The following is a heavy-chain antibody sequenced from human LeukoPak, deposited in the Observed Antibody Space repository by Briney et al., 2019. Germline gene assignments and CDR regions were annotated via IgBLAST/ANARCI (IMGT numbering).Heavy chain of an antibody. D-gene: IGHD5-18*01. V-gene: IGHV1-69*05. Sequence: ASVKVSCKASGGTFSSYAISWVRQAPGQGLEWMGRIIPIFGTANYAQKFQGRVTITTDESTSTAYMELSSLRSEDTAVYYCVRDKLWGWDTAMVDFDYGGQGPLVTVSS. J-gene: IGHJ4*02. CDR3: VRDKLWGWDTAMVDFDY. CDR2: IIPIFGTA. CDR1: GGTFSSYA.